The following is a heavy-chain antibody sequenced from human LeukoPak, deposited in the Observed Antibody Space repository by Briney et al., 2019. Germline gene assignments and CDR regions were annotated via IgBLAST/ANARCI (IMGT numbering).Heavy chain of an antibody. J-gene: IGHJ4*02. V-gene: IGHV3-21*01. Sequence: GGSLRLSCAASGFTFSSYSMNWVRQAPGKGLEWVSSISSSSSYIYYADSVKGRFTISRDNAKNSLYLQMNSLRAEDTAVYYCARDEGYYDFWSGFISYFDYWGQGTLVIVSS. D-gene: IGHD3-3*01. CDR3: ARDEGYYDFWSGFISYFDY. CDR1: GFTFSSYS. CDR2: ISSSSSYI.